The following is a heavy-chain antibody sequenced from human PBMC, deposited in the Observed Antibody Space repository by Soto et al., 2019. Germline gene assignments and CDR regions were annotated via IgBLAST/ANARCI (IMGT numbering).Heavy chain of an antibody. CDR3: ARDRVGLDY. J-gene: IGHJ4*02. CDR1: GFTFSNYN. Sequence: EVQLVESGGGLVQPGGSRKLSCEASGFTFSNYNMNWVRQAPGKGLEWLAYISTTRTTIYYADSVKGRFTIARDTVKSSLYLSMNSLRDEDTAVYYCARDRVGLDYWGQGTLVTVSS. D-gene: IGHD3-16*01. V-gene: IGHV3-48*02. CDR2: ISTTRTTI.